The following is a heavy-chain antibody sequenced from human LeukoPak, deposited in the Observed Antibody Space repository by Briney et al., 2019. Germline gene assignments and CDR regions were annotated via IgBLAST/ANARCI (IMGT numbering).Heavy chain of an antibody. CDR1: GYTFTSYG. D-gene: IGHD1-26*01. CDR3: ARGGSHSYSYYYYYYMDV. J-gene: IGHJ6*03. CDR2: ISAYNGNT. Sequence: EASVKVSCKASGYTFTSYGISWVRQAPGQGLEWMGWISAYNGNTNYAQKLQGRVTMTTDTSTSTAYMELRSLRSDDTAVYYCARGGSHSYSYYYYYYMDVWGKGTTVTVSS. V-gene: IGHV1-18*01.